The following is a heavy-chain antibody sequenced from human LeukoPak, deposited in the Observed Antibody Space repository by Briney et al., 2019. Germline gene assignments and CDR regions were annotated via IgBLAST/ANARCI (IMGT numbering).Heavy chain of an antibody. Sequence: GRSLRLSCAASGFTLSSYGMHWVRQAPGKGLEWVAVIWYDGSNKYYADSVKGRFTISRDNSKNTLYLQMNSLRAEDTAVYYCARRPGIAAAGRVYYGMDVWGQGTTVTVSS. CDR3: ARRPGIAAAGRVYYGMDV. CDR2: IWYDGSNK. J-gene: IGHJ6*02. V-gene: IGHV3-33*01. D-gene: IGHD6-13*01. CDR1: GFTLSSYG.